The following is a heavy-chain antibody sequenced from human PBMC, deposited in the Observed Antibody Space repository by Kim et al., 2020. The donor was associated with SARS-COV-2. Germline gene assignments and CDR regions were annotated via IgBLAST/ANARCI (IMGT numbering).Heavy chain of an antibody. D-gene: IGHD2-15*01. CDR3: ARDPLGYCSGGSCMY. Sequence: GGSLRLSCAASGFTFSSYAMHWVRQAPGKGLEWVAVISYDGSNKYYADSVKGRFTISRDNSKNTLYLQMNSLRAEDTAVYYCARDPLGYCSGGSCMYLGQGTLVTVSS. CDR2: ISYDGSNK. CDR1: GFTFSSYA. J-gene: IGHJ4*02. V-gene: IGHV3-30-3*01.